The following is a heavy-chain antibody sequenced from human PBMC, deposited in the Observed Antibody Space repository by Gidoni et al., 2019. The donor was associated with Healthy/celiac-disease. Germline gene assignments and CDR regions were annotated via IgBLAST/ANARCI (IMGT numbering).Heavy chain of an antibody. CDR2: IIPIFGTA. V-gene: IGHV1-69*06. Sequence: QVQLVQSGAEVTKPGSSVKVSCKASGLTFSSYAISWVRQAPGQGLEWMGGIIPIFGTANYAQKFQGRGTITADTSTSTAYMELSSLRSEDTAVYYCARVYCSGGSCYSDAFDIWGQGTMVTVSS. CDR1: GLTFSSYA. D-gene: IGHD2-15*01. J-gene: IGHJ3*02. CDR3: ARVYCSGGSCYSDAFDI.